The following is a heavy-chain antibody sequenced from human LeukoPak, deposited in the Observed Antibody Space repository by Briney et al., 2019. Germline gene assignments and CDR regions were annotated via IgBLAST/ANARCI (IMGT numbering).Heavy chain of an antibody. D-gene: IGHD1-26*01. Sequence: PSGTLSLTCGVSGGSISGTNWRSWVRQPPGQGLEWIGEISLAGQTNYNPSLNGRVTMSLDKSSNQLSLHLTSVTAADTATYFCSRESGPICPFGYWGQGTLVIVSS. CDR1: GGSISGTNW. CDR3: SRESGPICPFGY. V-gene: IGHV4-4*02. J-gene: IGHJ4*02. CDR2: ISLAGQT.